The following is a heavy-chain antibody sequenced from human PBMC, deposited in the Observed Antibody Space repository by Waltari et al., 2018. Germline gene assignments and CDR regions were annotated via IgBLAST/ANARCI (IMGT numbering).Heavy chain of an antibody. CDR2: INHSGST. V-gene: IGHV4-34*01. CDR1: GGSFSGSY. CDR3: ARGGEFWSGLPIDY. D-gene: IGHD3-3*01. Sequence: QVQLQQWGAGLLKPSETLSLTCAVYGGSFSGSYWSWIRQPPGKGLEWIGEINHSGSTNYNPSLKSRVTISVDTTKNQFSLKLSSVTAADTAVYYCARGGEFWSGLPIDYWGQGTLVTVSS. J-gene: IGHJ4*02.